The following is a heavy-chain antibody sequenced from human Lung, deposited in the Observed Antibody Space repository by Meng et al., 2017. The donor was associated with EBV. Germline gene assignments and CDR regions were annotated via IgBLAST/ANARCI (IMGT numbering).Heavy chain of an antibody. D-gene: IGHD3-10*01. V-gene: IGHV3-73*02. Sequence: VRLVESGGGLVQRGGSLKLSCAASGFTFSGSAMHWVRQASGKGLEWVGRIRSKANNYATSFGASVEGRFTISRDDSNNTAYLQMNSLKTEDTAVYYCTSRSYWGQGTLVTVSS. CDR2: IRSKANNYAT. J-gene: IGHJ4*02. CDR3: TSRSY. CDR1: GFTFSGSA.